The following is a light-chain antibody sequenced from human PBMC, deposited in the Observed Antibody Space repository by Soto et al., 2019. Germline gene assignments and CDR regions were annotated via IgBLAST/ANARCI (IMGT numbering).Light chain of an antibody. J-gene: IGKJ1*01. CDR1: QSVSSY. CDR3: QQYNKWPRT. Sequence: EIVLTQSPATLSLSPGERATLSCRASQSVSSYLAWYQQKPGQAPRLLIYDASNRATGIPARFSGSGSGTEFTLTMSSLQSEDFAVYFCQQYNKWPRTFGQGTKVDI. V-gene: IGKV3-11*01. CDR2: DAS.